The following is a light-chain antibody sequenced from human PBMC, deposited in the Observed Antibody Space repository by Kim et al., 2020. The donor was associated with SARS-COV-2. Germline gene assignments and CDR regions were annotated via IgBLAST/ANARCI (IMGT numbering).Light chain of an antibody. CDR2: KAS. Sequence: VSVGDRVTITCRASQTISTWLAWYRQKPGKAPDLLIYKASTLEGGVPSRFSGSGSGTEFTLTINSLQPDDFATYYCQQYKSSPLTFGGGTKVDIK. V-gene: IGKV1-5*03. CDR1: QTISTW. CDR3: QQYKSSPLT. J-gene: IGKJ4*01.